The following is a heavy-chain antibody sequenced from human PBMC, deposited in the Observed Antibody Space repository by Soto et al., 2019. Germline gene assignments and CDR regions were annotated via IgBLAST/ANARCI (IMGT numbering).Heavy chain of an antibody. D-gene: IGHD3-16*01. CDR1: GFTFSSYG. CDR3: ARDGDVNTGFGKDY. V-gene: IGHV3-33*01. J-gene: IGHJ4*02. CDR2: IWHDGGNK. Sequence: SLSLSCAASGFTFSSYGMHWVRQAPGKGLEWVAFIWHDGGNKFYAESVKGRFTISRDNSKNTLYLQMTSLSAEDTAMYYCARDGDVNTGFGKDYWGQGTLVTVSS.